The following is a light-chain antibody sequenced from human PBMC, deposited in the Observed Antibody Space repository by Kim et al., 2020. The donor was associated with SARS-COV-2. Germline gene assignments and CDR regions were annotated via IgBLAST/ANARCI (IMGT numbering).Light chain of an antibody. V-gene: IGLV4-60*03. CDR2: LEGSGSS. Sequence: SVKLTCTLCSGHSSYIFAWHQQQPGTAPRYLMKLEGSGSSNKRSGVPDRFSGSSSGADRYLTISNLRSEDEADYYCETWDSNTWVFGGGTQLTVL. CDR3: ETWDSNTWV. CDR1: SGHSSYI. J-gene: IGLJ3*02.